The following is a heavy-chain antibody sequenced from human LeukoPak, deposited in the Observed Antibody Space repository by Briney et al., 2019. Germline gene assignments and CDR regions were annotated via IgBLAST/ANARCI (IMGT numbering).Heavy chain of an antibody. J-gene: IGHJ4*02. CDR1: GGSFSGYY. CDR3: AGTYYYDSSGRSFDY. Sequence: PSETLSLTCAVYGGSFSGYYWSWIRQPPGKGLEWIGEINHSRSTNYNPSLKSRVTISVDTSKNQFSLKLSSVTAADTAVYYCAGTYYYDSSGRSFDYWGQGTLVTVSS. D-gene: IGHD3-22*01. CDR2: INHSRST. V-gene: IGHV4-34*01.